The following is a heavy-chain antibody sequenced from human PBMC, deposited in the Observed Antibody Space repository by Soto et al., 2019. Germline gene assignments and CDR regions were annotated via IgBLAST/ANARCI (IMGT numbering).Heavy chain of an antibody. CDR2: IYHSGST. CDR1: GYSTSSGYY. J-gene: IGHJ6*02. Sequence: PSETLSLTCAVSGYSTSSGYYWGWIRQPPGKGLEWIGSIYHSGSTYYNPSLKSRVTISVDTSKNQFSLKLSSVTAADTAVYYCARVYSSSAVDGMDAWGQGTTVTVSS. D-gene: IGHD6-6*01. V-gene: IGHV4-38-2*01. CDR3: ARVYSSSAVDGMDA.